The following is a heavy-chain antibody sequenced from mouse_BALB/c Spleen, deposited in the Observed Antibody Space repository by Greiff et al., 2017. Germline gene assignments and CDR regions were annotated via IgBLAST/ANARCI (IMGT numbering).Heavy chain of an antibody. Sequence: EVQLQQSGAELVKPGASVKLSCTASGFNIKDTYMHWVKQRPEQGLEWIGRIDPANGNTKYDPKFQGKATITADTSSNAAYLQLSSLTSEDTAVYYCASWFAYWGQGTLVTVSA. J-gene: IGHJ3*01. CDR3: ASWFAY. V-gene: IGHV14-3*02. CDR1: GFNIKDTY. CDR2: IDPANGNT.